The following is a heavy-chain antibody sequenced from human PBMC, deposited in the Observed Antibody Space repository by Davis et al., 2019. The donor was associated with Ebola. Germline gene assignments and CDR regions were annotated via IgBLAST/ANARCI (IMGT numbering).Heavy chain of an antibody. CDR3: ARDESRTVAGPRGWFDP. Sequence: SQTLSLTCSISGDSVSSNSVAWHWIRQYPSRGLEWLGRTYYRSKWNNDYAVSVKSRITINADTSKNQFSLQLNSVTPEDTAVYYCARDESRTVAGPRGWFDPWGQGTLVTVSS. CDR1: GDSVSSNSVA. CDR2: TYYRSKWNN. J-gene: IGHJ5*02. D-gene: IGHD6-19*01. V-gene: IGHV6-1*01.